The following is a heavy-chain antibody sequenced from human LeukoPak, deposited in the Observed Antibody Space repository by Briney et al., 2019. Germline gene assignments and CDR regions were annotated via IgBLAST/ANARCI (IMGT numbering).Heavy chain of an antibody. V-gene: IGHV1-24*01. CDR2: FDPEDGET. J-gene: IGHJ4*02. CDR1: GYTLTELS. Sequence: VASVKVSCKVSGYTLTELSMHWVRQAPGTGLEWMGGFDPEDGETIYAQKFQGRVTMTEDTSTDTAYMELSSLRSEDTAVYYCATDKDFWSVSPMRYWGQGTLVTVSS. CDR3: ATDKDFWSVSPMRY. D-gene: IGHD3-3*01.